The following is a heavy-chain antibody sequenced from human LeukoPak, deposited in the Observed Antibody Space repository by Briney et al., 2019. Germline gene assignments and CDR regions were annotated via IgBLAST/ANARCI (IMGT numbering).Heavy chain of an antibody. CDR1: GGSISSGGYY. V-gene: IGHV4-31*03. D-gene: IGHD2-15*01. CDR2: IYYSGST. CDR3: ARRRVVVASTDGASGAFDI. Sequence: SETLSLTCTVSGGSISSGGYYWSWIRQHPGKGLEWIGYIYYSGSTYYNPSLRGRVTISVDTSKNQFSLKLSSVTAADTAVYFCARRRVVVASTDGASGAFDIWGQGTMVTVSS. J-gene: IGHJ3*02.